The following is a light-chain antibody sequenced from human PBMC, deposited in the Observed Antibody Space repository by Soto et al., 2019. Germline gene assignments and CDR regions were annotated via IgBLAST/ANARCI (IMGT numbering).Light chain of an antibody. V-gene: IGLV2-14*01. Sequence: QSVLTQPASVSGSPGQSITISCTGTSSDVGGFNYVSWYQQPPDKAPKLMIYEVTDRPSGVSNRFSGSKSGNTASLTISGLQSEDEADYYCSSYTSSSTLVFGGGTKLTVL. CDR3: SSYTSSSTLV. CDR1: SSDVGGFNY. CDR2: EVT. J-gene: IGLJ3*02.